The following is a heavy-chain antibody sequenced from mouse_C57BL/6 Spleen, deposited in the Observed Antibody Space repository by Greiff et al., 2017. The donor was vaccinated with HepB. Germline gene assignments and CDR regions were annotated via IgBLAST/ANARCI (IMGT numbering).Heavy chain of an antibody. J-gene: IGHJ3*01. CDR1: GYTFTSYW. D-gene: IGHD2-5*01. Sequence: QVQLQQPGAELVMPGASVKLSCKASGYTFTSYWMHWVKQRPGQGLEWIGEIDPSDSYTNYNQKFKGKSTLTVDKSSSTAYMQLSSLTSEDSAVYYGARRGDYSNYLAGFAYWGQGTLVTVSA. CDR2: IDPSDSYT. CDR3: ARRGDYSNYLAGFAY. V-gene: IGHV1-69*01.